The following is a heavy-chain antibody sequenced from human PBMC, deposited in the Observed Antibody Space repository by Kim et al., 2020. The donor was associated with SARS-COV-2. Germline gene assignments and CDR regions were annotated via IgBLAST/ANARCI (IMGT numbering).Heavy chain of an antibody. Sequence: SETLSLTCAVYGGSFSGYYWSWIRQPPGKGLEWIGEINHSGSTNYNPSLKSRVTISVDTSKNQFSLKLSSVTAADTAVYYCARGSVAGTGDYFDYWGQGTLVTVSS. CDR3: ARGSVAGTGDYFDY. J-gene: IGHJ4*02. V-gene: IGHV4-34*01. CDR2: INHSGST. D-gene: IGHD6-19*01. CDR1: GGSFSGYY.